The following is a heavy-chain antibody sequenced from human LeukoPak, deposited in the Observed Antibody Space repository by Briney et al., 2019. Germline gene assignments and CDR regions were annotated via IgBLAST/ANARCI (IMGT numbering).Heavy chain of an antibody. CDR3: AREGYCSSTSCPDYYYYGMDV. J-gene: IGHJ6*02. V-gene: IGHV1-18*01. Sequence: ASVKVSCKASGYTFTSYGISWVRQAPGQGLEWTGWISAYNGNTNYAQKLQGRVTMTTDTSTSTAYMELRSLRSDDTAVYYCAREGYCSSTSCPDYYYYGMDVWGQGTTVTVSS. CDR1: GYTFTSYG. CDR2: ISAYNGNT. D-gene: IGHD2-2*01.